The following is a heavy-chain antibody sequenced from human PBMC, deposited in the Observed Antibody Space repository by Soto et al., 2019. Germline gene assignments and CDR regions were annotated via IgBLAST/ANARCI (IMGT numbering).Heavy chain of an antibody. V-gene: IGHV2-5*01. CDR1: GFSLTTSDMG. CDR2: IYRNDDK. CDR3: AHDYYDSSTYYPHDAFDI. J-gene: IGHJ3*02. Sequence: SGPTLVNPTQTLTLTCTFSGFSLTTSDMGVGWIRQSPGQALEWLALIYRNDDKRYSPSLKSRLTITKDTSKNQVVLTMTNMDPVDTATYYCAHDYYDSSTYYPHDAFDIWGQGTMVTVSS. D-gene: IGHD3-22*01.